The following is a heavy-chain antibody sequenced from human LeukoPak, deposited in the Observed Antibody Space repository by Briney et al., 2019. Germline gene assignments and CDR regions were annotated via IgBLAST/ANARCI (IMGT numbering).Heavy chain of an antibody. CDR3: TKVTDWRTGFDY. CDR2: ITWNSDDM. Sequence: PGGSLRLSCAASGFTFDGYGMYWVRQAPGKGLEWVSGITWNSDDMAYADSVEGRSTISRDNAKNCLYLQMNSLRVEDTALYYCTKVTDWRTGFDYWGQGTLVTVSS. D-gene: IGHD3-9*01. V-gene: IGHV3-9*01. CDR1: GFTFDGYG. J-gene: IGHJ4*02.